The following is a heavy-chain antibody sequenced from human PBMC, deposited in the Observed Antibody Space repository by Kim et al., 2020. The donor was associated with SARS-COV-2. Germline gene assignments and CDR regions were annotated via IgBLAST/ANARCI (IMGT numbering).Heavy chain of an antibody. D-gene: IGHD5-12*01. CDR3: AKDREAVATKPLDS. J-gene: IGHJ4*02. Sequence: DSVKGRFTISRDTTKNTVDLQMGSLRPDDRAVYYCAKDREAVATKPLDSWGQGVLVTVSS. V-gene: IGHV3-30*02.